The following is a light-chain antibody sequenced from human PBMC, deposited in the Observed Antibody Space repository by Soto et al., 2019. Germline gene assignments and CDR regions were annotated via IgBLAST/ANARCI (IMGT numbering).Light chain of an antibody. J-gene: IGLJ2*01. CDR3: SSYAGSYTLV. CDR2: DVS. CDR1: SNDVGGYNF. Sequence: QSALTQPRSVSGSPGQSVTISCTGTSNDVGGYNFVSWYQQHPGKVPKLFIYDVSRRPSGVPYRFYGSKSGNTASLTISGLQAEDEAGYYCSSYAGSYTLVFGGGTKVTVL. V-gene: IGLV2-11*01.